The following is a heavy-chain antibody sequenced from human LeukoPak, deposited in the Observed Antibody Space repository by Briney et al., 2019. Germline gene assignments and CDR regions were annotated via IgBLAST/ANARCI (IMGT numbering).Heavy chain of an antibody. D-gene: IGHD3-9*01. J-gene: IGHJ5*02. Sequence: SETLSLTCTVSGGSISSYYWSWIRQPPGKGLEWIGYIYYSGSTNYNPSLKSRVTISVDTSKNQFSLKLSSVTAADTAVYYCARATTYYDILTGYYPYGWFDPGGQGTLVTVSS. CDR3: ARATTYYDILTGYYPYGWFDP. V-gene: IGHV4-59*01. CDR1: GGSISSYY. CDR2: IYYSGST.